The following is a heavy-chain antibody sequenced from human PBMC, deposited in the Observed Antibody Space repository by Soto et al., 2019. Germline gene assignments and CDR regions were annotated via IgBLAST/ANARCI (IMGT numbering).Heavy chain of an antibody. Sequence: QVQLVESGGGVVQPGRSLRLSCAASGFTFSNYALHWVRQAPGRGLDWVALISFDGNNNYYANSVKGRFTISRDNSKNTLYLQMNSLRAEDTAVYYCGRSTGTSCHLGADFWGQGALVIVSS. CDR3: GRSTGTSCHLGADF. V-gene: IGHV3-30-3*01. J-gene: IGHJ4*02. D-gene: IGHD2-2*01. CDR2: ISFDGNNN. CDR1: GFTFSNYA.